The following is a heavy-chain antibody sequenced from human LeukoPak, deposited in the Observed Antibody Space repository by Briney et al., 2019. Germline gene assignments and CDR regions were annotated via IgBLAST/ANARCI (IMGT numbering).Heavy chain of an antibody. CDR1: VYTFTSYG. V-gene: IGHV1-18*01. D-gene: IGHD1-1*01. CDR3: ARDRGAGNWNLFDY. Sequence: GASVKVSCKASVYTFTSYGISWVRQAPGQGLEWMGWISAYNGNTNYAQKLQGRVTMTTDTSTSTAYMELRSLRSDDTAVYYCARDRGAGNWNLFDYWGQGTLVTVSS. J-gene: IGHJ4*02. CDR2: ISAYNGNT.